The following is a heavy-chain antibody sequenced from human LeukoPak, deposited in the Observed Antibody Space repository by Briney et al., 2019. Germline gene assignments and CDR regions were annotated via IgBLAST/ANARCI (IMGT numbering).Heavy chain of an antibody. J-gene: IGHJ4*02. D-gene: IGHD3-16*01. Sequence: GGSLRLSCPASGFTFSTYGMHWVRQAPGKGLEWVAFIGHDGAKIYYADSVQGRFTISRDNSKNTLYLEMNSLSGEDTALYYCAKDHVTWGNRYFDHWGQGTLGTVSS. CDR2: IGHDGAKI. V-gene: IGHV3-30*02. CDR3: AKDHVTWGNRYFDH. CDR1: GFTFSTYG.